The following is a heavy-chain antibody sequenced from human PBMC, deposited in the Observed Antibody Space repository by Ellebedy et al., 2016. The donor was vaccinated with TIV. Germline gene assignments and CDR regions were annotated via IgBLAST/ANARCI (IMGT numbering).Heavy chain of an antibody. D-gene: IGHD6-19*01. J-gene: IGHJ4*02. CDR2: ISHTGSRT. CDR3: AKGRGGGSDSSAPRYYFDS. Sequence: GESLKISCAASGFTFNSYAMSWVRQAPGKGLEWVSTISHTGSRTYYANSVEGRFIISRDNSKRTLYLQMNSLRAEDTAVYYSAKGRGGGSDSSAPRYYFDSWGLGTLVTVSS. CDR1: GFTFNSYA. V-gene: IGHV3-23*01.